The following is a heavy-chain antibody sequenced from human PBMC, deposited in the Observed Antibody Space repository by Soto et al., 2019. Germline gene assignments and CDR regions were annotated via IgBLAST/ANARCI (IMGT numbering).Heavy chain of an antibody. D-gene: IGHD3-16*02. V-gene: IGHV1-69*02. CDR2: IIPILGIA. Sequence: QVQLVQSGAEVKKPGSSVKVSCKASGGTFSSYTISWVRQAPGQGLEWMGRIIPILGIANYAQKFQGRVTITADKSTSTAYMGLSSLGSVDTAVYYCAAGDYVWGSYRSIFDYWGQGTLVTVSS. J-gene: IGHJ4*02. CDR1: GGTFSSYT. CDR3: AAGDYVWGSYRSIFDY.